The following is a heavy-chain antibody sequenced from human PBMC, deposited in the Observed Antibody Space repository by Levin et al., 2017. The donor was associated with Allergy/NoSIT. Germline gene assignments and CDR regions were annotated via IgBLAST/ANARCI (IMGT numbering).Heavy chain of an antibody. D-gene: IGHD3-22*01. CDR3: ARDRSHYDGSGPLDH. CDR2: ICGGCGNT. CDR1: GFTFSSCA. Sequence: PGGSLRLSCAASGFTFSSCAMTWVRQAPGKGLEWVSSICGGCGNTYYADSVKGRFTISRDNSKNTLYLEMNSLRVDDTALYFCARDRSHYDGSGPLDHWGQGTLVTVSS. J-gene: IGHJ5*02. V-gene: IGHV3-23*01.